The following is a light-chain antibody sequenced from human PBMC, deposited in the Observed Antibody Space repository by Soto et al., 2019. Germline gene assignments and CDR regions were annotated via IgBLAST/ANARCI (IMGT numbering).Light chain of an antibody. V-gene: IGKV3-15*01. CDR2: GAS. CDR3: QQYNAWPLT. J-gene: IGKJ4*01. Sequence: EIVMTQSPATLSVSPGERATLSCRASQSVSSDLAWYQQKPGQAPRPLIYGASTRATGIPATFSGSGSGTEFTLTITSLQSEDFAVYYCQQYNAWPLTFGGGTKVDIK. CDR1: QSVSSD.